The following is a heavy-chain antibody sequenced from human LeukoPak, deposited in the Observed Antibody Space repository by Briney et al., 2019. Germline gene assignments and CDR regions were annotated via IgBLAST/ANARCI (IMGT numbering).Heavy chain of an antibody. D-gene: IGHD1-26*01. CDR1: GYSISGGYY. CDR2: IYHSGTT. J-gene: IGHJ2*01. Sequence: SETLSLTCTVSGYSISGGYYWGWIRQPPGKGLEWIGSIYHSGTTYYNPSLKSRVTISVDTSKNQLSLNLSSVTAADTAVYYCARVHGGSYYFDVRSYFDLWGRGTLVTVSS. V-gene: IGHV4-38-2*02. CDR3: ARVHGGSYYFDVRSYFDL.